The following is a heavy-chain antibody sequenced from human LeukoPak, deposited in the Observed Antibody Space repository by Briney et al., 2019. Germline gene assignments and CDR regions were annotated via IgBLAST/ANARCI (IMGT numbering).Heavy chain of an antibody. J-gene: IGHJ4*02. CDR2: ISAYNGNT. V-gene: IGHV1-18*01. D-gene: IGHD1-26*01. Sequence: GASVKVSCKAPGYTFTSYGIRWVRQAPGQGLEWMGWISAYNGNTNYAQKLQGRVTMTTDTSTSTAYMELRRLRSDDTAVYYCARQSERWELLVRDWGQGTLVTVSS. CDR1: GYTFTSYG. CDR3: ARQSERWELLVRD.